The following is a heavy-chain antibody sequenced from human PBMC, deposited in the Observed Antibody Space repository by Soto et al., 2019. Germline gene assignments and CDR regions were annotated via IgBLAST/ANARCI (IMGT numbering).Heavy chain of an antibody. CDR1: GGSLSGYQ. V-gene: IGHV4-34*01. D-gene: IGHD3-10*01. J-gene: IGHJ6*03. Sequence: QVQLQQWGAGLLKPSEILSLTCAVYGGSLSGYQWSWIRQSPGKGLEWIGEINDSGSTTYNSSLKSRATMALNTSKKQVSIKLSSVTAADTAVYYCARGLLLWYGELSRRGDHYYYLDVWGKGTTVTVSS. CDR2: INDSGST. CDR3: ARGLLLWYGELSRRGDHYYYLDV.